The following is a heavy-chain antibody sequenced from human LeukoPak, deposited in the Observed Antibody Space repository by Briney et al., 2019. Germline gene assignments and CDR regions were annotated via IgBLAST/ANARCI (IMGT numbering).Heavy chain of an antibody. V-gene: IGHV4-59*01. J-gene: IGHJ2*01. CDR1: GGSISTYY. D-gene: IGHD5-12*01. CDR3: ARSIVAASPYWSFDL. Sequence: ASETLSLTCTVSGGSISTYYWNWIRQPPGKGLEWIAYIYYSGSSNYNPSLKSRVTISVDTSKNLFSLNLSSVTAADTAVYYCARSIVAASPYWSFDLWGRGTLVTVSS. CDR2: IYYSGSS.